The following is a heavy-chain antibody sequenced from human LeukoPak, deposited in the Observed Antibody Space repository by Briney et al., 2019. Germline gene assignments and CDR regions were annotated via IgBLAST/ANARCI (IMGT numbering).Heavy chain of an antibody. Sequence: GGSLTLSCAASGFTFSEYYMRWIRQAPGKGLKWVSYISIISNYTNYGNSVYGRFTIYRDNAKNSLHLKMKSLRADDTAVYYCARSSGAAYFDNWGQGTVVTVSA. J-gene: IGHJ4*02. V-gene: IGHV3-11*03. CDR1: GFTFSEYY. D-gene: IGHD6-13*01. CDR2: ISIISNYT. CDR3: ARSSGAAYFDN.